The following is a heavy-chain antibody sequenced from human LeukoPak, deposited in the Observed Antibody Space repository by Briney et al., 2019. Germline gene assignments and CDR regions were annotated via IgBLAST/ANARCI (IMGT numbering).Heavy chain of an antibody. Sequence: SETLSLTCAVSGASIRSCYWGWLRQSAGKGLEWIGRLYTTGTTNYNPSLKSRVTMSGDSSKNQLSLTLTSVTTADTAVYYCVRDGANWEEPNDAFDTWGQGTLLTVSS. J-gene: IGHJ3*02. CDR1: GASIRSCY. CDR3: VRDGANWEEPNDAFDT. D-gene: IGHD1-26*01. CDR2: LYTTGTT. V-gene: IGHV4-4*07.